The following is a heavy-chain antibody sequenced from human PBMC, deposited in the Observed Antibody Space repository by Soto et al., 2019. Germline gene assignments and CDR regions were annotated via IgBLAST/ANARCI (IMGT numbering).Heavy chain of an antibody. V-gene: IGHV5-51*01. Sequence: PGESLKISCKGSGYKPSTWHNFTSYWIAWVRQMPGEGLEWMGIIYPGDSDTRYSPSFQGQVTISADKSISTAYLQWSSLKASDTAMYYCARLNPHYDILTGYHTSSDYYGMDVWGQGTTVTVSS. CDR1: GYKPSTWHNFTSYW. CDR3: ARLNPHYDILTGYHTSSDYYGMDV. D-gene: IGHD3-9*01. CDR2: IYPGDSDT. J-gene: IGHJ6*02.